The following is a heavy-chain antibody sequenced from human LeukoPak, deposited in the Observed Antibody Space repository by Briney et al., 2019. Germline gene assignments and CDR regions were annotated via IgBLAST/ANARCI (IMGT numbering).Heavy chain of an antibody. V-gene: IGHV3-23*01. CDR3: ARKSYYGSSGYYYFDC. CDR2: ISGSGGST. CDR1: GFTFTNYA. D-gene: IGHD3-22*01. J-gene: IGHJ4*02. Sequence: GGSLRLSCAASGFTFTNYAMYWVRQAPGKGLEWVSGISGSGGSTYYADSVKGRFTISRDNSKNTLYLQMNSLRAEDTAVYYCARKSYYGSSGYYYFDCWGLGTLVTVSS.